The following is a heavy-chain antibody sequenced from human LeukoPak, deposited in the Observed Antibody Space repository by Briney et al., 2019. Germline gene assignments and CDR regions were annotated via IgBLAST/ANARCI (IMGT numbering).Heavy chain of an antibody. CDR1: GGSISSSSYY. J-gene: IGHJ4*02. CDR3: ARGSTYYYDSSGPVDFDY. Sequence: SETLSLTCTVSGGSISSSSYYWGWIRQPPGKGLEWIGSIYYSGSTYYNPSLKSRVTISVDTSKNQFSLKVSSVTAADTAVYYCARGSTYYYDSSGPVDFDYWGQGTLVTVSS. V-gene: IGHV4-39*07. CDR2: IYYSGST. D-gene: IGHD3-22*01.